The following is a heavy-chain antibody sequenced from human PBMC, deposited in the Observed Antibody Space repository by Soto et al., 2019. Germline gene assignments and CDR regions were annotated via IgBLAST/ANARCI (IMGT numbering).Heavy chain of an antibody. Sequence: PGGSLRLSCAASGFTFSTYSMNWVRQAPGKGLEWVSSISDSSSYIYYADSVKGRFTISRDNAKNSLYLQMNSLRAEDTAVYYCARYDSSGYYWPYYYYGMDVWGQGTTVTGLL. V-gene: IGHV3-21*01. J-gene: IGHJ6*02. CDR1: GFTFSTYS. D-gene: IGHD3-22*01. CDR2: ISDSSSYI. CDR3: ARYDSSGYYWPYYYYGMDV.